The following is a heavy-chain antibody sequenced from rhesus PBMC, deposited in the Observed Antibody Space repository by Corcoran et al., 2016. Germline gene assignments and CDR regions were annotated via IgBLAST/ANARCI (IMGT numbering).Heavy chain of an antibody. CDR3: ARGPYDSGYYTGLNRFDV. CDR1: GYSISSNY. V-gene: IGHV4-160*01. Sequence: QVQLQESGPGLVKPSETLSLTCVVSGYSISSNYWSLIRQSPGQGLDWIGYFYGSTGSTDYNPSLKTRVTMSTDTSKNQFSLKLSSVTAADTAVYYCARGPYDSGYYTGLNRFDVWGPGVLVTVSS. D-gene: IGHD3-28*01. J-gene: IGHJ5-1*01. CDR2: FYGSTGST.